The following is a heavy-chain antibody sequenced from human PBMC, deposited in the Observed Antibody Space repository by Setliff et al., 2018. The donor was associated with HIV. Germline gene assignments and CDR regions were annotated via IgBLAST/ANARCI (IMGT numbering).Heavy chain of an antibody. Sequence: GGSLRLSCAASGFSFSSYAMHWVRRAPGRGLEWVANIKQDGSDMHYIDSVKGRFTISRDNSKSTQYLQMNSLRTEDTAVYYCARDRHYDTLTGFPYFDYWGQGTLVTVSS. J-gene: IGHJ4*02. D-gene: IGHD3-9*01. CDR3: ARDRHYDTLTGFPYFDY. CDR2: IKQDGSDM. V-gene: IGHV3-7*01. CDR1: GFSFSSYA.